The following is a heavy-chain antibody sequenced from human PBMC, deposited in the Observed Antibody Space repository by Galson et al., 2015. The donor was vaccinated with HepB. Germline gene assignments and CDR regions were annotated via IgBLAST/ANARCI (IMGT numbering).Heavy chain of an antibody. CDR1: GFSFTRYA. Sequence: SLRLSCAASGFSFTRYAMTWVRQAPGKGLEWVSSITSSGGKSYYTDSVKGRFTVSRDNSKNTLLLQFNSLRAEDTAMYFCAKDGIMVSNNPYHLHYWGQGTLVTGSS. V-gene: IGHV3-23*01. CDR3: AKDGIMVSNNPYHLHY. CDR2: ITSSGGKS. D-gene: IGHD1-14*01. J-gene: IGHJ4*02.